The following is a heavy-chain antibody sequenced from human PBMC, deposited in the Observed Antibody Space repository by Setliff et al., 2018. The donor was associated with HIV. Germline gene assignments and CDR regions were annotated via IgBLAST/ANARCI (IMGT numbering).Heavy chain of an antibody. V-gene: IGHV1-3*01. D-gene: IGHD3-3*01. CDR2: INAGNGNT. Sequence: GASVKVSCKASGYTFTFYSMHWVRQAPGQRLEWMGWINAGNGNTKYSQKFQGRVPITRDTSASTAYMDLSSLRSEDTAVYYCARARFLEWLPDYWGQGTLFTVSS. J-gene: IGHJ4*02. CDR1: GYTFTFYS. CDR3: ARARFLEWLPDY.